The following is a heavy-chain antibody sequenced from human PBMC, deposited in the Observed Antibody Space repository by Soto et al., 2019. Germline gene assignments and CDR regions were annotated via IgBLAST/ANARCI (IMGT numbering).Heavy chain of an antibody. J-gene: IGHJ3*02. CDR1: GFTFSSYW. V-gene: IGHV3-7*04. Sequence: GGSLRLSCAASGFTFSSYWMSWVRQAPGKGLEWVANIKPDGSEKWYVDSVKGRFTISRDNAKNSLYLQMNSLRAEDTAVYYCARGDYYDTSGPFSDAFDIWGQGTMVTVSS. D-gene: IGHD3-22*01. CDR2: IKPDGSEK. CDR3: ARGDYYDTSGPFSDAFDI.